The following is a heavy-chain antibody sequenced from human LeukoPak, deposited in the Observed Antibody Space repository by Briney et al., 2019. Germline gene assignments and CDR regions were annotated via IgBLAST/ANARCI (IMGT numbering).Heavy chain of an antibody. V-gene: IGHV3-21*01. CDR2: ISSSSSYI. D-gene: IGHD1-26*01. J-gene: IGHJ4*02. Sequence: GGSLRLSCAASGFTFSSYNMNWVRQAPGKGLEWVSSISSSSSYIYYADSVKGRFTISRDNAKNSLYLQMNSLRAEDTAVYYCARVVGATEGVFDYWGQGTLVTVSS. CDR1: GFTFSSYN. CDR3: ARVVGATEGVFDY.